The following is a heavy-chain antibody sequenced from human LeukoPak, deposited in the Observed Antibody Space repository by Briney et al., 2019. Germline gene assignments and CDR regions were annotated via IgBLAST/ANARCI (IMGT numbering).Heavy chain of an antibody. J-gene: IGHJ3*02. V-gene: IGHV4-4*07. CDR2: IYTSGST. CDR1: GGSISSYY. D-gene: IGHD3-22*01. CDR3: AREGLGDSSGYYPRRDAFDI. Sequence: SETLSLTCTVSGGSISSYYWSWIRQPAGKGLEWIGRIYTSGSTNYNPSLKSRVTMSVDTSKNQFSLKLSSVTAADTAVYYCAREGLGDSSGYYPRRDAFDIWGQETMVTVSS.